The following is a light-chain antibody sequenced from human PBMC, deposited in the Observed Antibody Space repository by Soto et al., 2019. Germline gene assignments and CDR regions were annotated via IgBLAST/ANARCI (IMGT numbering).Light chain of an antibody. Sequence: SYELTQPSSVSVSPGQTASITCSGEKLGDKYACWYQQKPGQSPVLVIYRDNKRPSGIPERFSGSNSGNTATLTISGTQTMDEADYYCQAWDSSTYVFGTGTKLTVL. V-gene: IGLV3-1*01. CDR1: KLGDKY. CDR2: RDN. CDR3: QAWDSSTYV. J-gene: IGLJ1*01.